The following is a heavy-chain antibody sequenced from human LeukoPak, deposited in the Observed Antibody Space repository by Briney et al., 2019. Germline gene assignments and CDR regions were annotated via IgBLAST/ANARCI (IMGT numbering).Heavy chain of an antibody. Sequence: GGSLRLSCAASGFTFNKSWMSWVRQAPGKGPEWLANIKEDGTQKYYVDSVRGRFTISRDNAENSLYLQMYSLRDEDTAVYYCAKTGERDYWGRGTLVTVSS. CDR1: GFTFNKSW. D-gene: IGHD7-27*01. V-gene: IGHV3-7*01. CDR2: IKEDGTQK. J-gene: IGHJ4*02. CDR3: AKTGERDY.